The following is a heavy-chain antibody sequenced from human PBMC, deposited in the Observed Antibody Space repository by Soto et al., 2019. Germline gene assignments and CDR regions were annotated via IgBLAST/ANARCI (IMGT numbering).Heavy chain of an antibody. CDR3: AREWTTVGSPFWVDI. J-gene: IGHJ3*02. Sequence: QVQLQESGPGLVKPSETLSLTCAVSGGSITGYFWSWIRQPAGKGLEWIGRIYTSDNTNYNPSLRSRVTVSLDTSKKEFSPKLSSVTAADTAIYYCAREWTTVGSPFWVDIWGPGTMVTVSS. CDR2: IYTSDNT. CDR1: GGSITGYF. V-gene: IGHV4-4*07. D-gene: IGHD4-17*01.